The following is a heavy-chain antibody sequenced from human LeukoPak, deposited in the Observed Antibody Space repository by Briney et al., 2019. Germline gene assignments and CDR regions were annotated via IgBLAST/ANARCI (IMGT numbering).Heavy chain of an antibody. J-gene: IGHJ4*02. CDR1: GGSFSGYY. Sequence: SETLSLTCAVYGGSFSGYYWSWIRQPPGKGLEWIGEIDHSGSTNYNPSIKSRVTISVDTSKNQFSLKLSSVTAADTAVYYCASDAGYSSGWSYWGQGTLVTVSS. V-gene: IGHV4-34*01. CDR3: ASDAGYSSGWSY. CDR2: IDHSGST. D-gene: IGHD6-19*01.